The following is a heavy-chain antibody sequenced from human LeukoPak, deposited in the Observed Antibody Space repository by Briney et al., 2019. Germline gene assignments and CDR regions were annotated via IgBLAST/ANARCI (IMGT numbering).Heavy chain of an antibody. Sequence: GASVKVSCKASGYTFTSYDINWVRQAPGQGLEWMGWIKFDDGGTSYGRKFRGRVTMTRDTSVSTVYMDLTRLTSDDTAVYYCVRNGLNNNGRSSGSFDVWDQGKMVTVS. V-gene: IGHV1-2*02. CDR3: VRNGLNNNGRSSGSFDV. CDR1: GYTFTSYD. CDR2: IKFDDGGT. J-gene: IGHJ3*01. D-gene: IGHD1/OR15-1a*01.